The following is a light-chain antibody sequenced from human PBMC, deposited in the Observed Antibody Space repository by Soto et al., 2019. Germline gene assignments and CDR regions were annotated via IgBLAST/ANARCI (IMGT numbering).Light chain of an antibody. CDR2: GAS. CDR1: QSVSSSY. CDR3: QQYGSSPPT. J-gene: IGKJ1*01. Sequence: EIVLTQSPGTLSLSPGERATLSCRASQSVSSSYLAWYQQKPGQAPRLLIYGASSRATGIPDRFSGSGSGTDFRLTISRLEPEDFAVYYCQQYGSSPPTFGQGTKVDIK. V-gene: IGKV3-20*01.